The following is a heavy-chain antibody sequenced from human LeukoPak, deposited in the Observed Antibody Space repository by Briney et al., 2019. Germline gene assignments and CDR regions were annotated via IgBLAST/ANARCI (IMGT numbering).Heavy chain of an antibody. J-gene: IGHJ3*02. CDR1: GDSVSRNSAA. CDR3: ASATPGYDFAFDI. Sequence: TSQTLSLTCAISGDSVSRNSAAWNWIRQSPSRGLEWLGRTYYRAKWNYDFASYVKSRITIKADTSKNQFSLQLKSVTPEDTAVYYCASATPGYDFAFDIWGQGTVVTVSS. V-gene: IGHV6-1*01. D-gene: IGHD3/OR15-3a*01. CDR2: TYYRAKWNY.